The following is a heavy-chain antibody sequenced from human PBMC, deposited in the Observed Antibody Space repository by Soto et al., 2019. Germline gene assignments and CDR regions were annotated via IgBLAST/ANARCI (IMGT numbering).Heavy chain of an antibody. J-gene: IGHJ4*02. Sequence: GGSLRLSCAASGFTFSSYAMSWVRQAPGKGLEWVSAISGSGGSTYYADSVKGRFTISRDNSKNKLYLQMNSLRAENTAVYYCAKDRLRERYCTNGVCSDARDYWGQGTLVTVSS. V-gene: IGHV3-23*01. CDR1: GFTFSSYA. CDR2: ISGSGGST. CDR3: AKDRLRERYCTNGVCSDARDY. D-gene: IGHD2-8*01.